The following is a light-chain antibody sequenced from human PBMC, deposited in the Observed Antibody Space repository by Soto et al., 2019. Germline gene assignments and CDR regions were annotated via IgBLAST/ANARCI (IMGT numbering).Light chain of an antibody. CDR1: QGITND. V-gene: IGKV1-6*01. J-gene: IGKJ1*01. CDR3: LQDYNYPRT. CDR2: AAS. Sequence: AIQMTQSPSALSASLAPRVTITCRASQGITNDLGWYQQKPGKAPKLLVYAASSLQSGVPSRFSGSGSGTDFTLTISSLQPEDFATYYCLQDYNYPRTFGQGTKVDIK.